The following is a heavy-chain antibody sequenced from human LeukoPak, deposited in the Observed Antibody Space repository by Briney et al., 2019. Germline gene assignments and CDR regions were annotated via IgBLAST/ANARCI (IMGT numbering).Heavy chain of an antibody. D-gene: IGHD4-11*01. J-gene: IGHJ4*02. V-gene: IGHV3-53*01. CDR1: GFTVSSSF. CDR2: FYSGGST. CDR3: AKDRVDYSFEH. Sequence: PGGSLRLSCAASGFTVSSSFMSWVRQAPGKGLEWVAVFYSGGSTYYADSVKGRFTISRDNSKNTLYLQMNSLRAEDTAVYYCAKDRVDYSFEHWGQGTLVTVST.